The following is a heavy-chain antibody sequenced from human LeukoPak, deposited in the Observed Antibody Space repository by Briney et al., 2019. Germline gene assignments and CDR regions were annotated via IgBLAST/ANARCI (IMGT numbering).Heavy chain of an antibody. V-gene: IGHV3-9*01. CDR3: ARDSRAYYYHGMDV. CDR1: GFTFEDYA. Sequence: PGRSLRLSCAVSGFTFEDYAMHWVRQVPGKGLEWVSGIGWNSGSIGYADSVKGRFTISRDNAKNSLYLQMNTLRAEDTALYYCARDSRAYYYHGMDVWGQGTTVTVSS. CDR2: IGWNSGSI. J-gene: IGHJ6*02.